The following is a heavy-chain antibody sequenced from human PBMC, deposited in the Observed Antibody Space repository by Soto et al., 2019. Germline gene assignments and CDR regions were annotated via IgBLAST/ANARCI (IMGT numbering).Heavy chain of an antibody. CDR3: AKPLGAPGYYYYGMDV. J-gene: IGHJ6*02. D-gene: IGHD3-16*01. V-gene: IGHV3-33*06. Sequence: QVQLVESGGGVVQPGRSLRLSCAASGFTFSSYGMHWVRQAPGKGLGWVAVIWYDGSNKYYADSVKGRFTISRDNSKNTLYLQMNSLRAEDTAVYYCAKPLGAPGYYYYGMDVWGQGTTVTVSS. CDR1: GFTFSSYG. CDR2: IWYDGSNK.